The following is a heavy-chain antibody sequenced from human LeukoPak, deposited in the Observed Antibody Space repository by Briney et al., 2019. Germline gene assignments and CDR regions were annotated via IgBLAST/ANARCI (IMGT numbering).Heavy chain of an antibody. D-gene: IGHD3-10*01. J-gene: IGHJ6*02. Sequence: PSETLSLTCTVSGGSISSSSYYWGWIRQTPGKGLEWIGSIYYSGSTYYNPSLKSRVTISVDTSKNQFSLKLSSVTAADTAVYYCARHNYGSGSYYHYYYYGMDVWGQGTTVTVSS. V-gene: IGHV4-39*01. CDR1: GGSISSSSYY. CDR2: IYYSGST. CDR3: ARHNYGSGSYYHYYYYGMDV.